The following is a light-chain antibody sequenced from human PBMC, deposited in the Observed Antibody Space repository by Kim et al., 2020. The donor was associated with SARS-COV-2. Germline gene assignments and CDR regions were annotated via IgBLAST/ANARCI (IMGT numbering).Light chain of an antibody. V-gene: IGLV1-44*01. J-gene: IGLJ1*01. CDR3: AAWDDSLNGHYV. CDR1: SSNIGSNT. Sequence: ELTQPPSASGTPGQRVTISCSGSSSNIGSNTVNWYQQLPGTAPKLLIYSNNQRPSGVPDRFSGSKSGTSASLAISGLQSEDEADYYCAAWDDSLNGHYVFGTGTKVTVL. CDR2: SNN.